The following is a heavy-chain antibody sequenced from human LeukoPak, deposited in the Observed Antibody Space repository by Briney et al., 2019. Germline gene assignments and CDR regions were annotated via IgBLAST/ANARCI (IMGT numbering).Heavy chain of an antibody. Sequence: WGSLRLSCAASGFSFSSYGMHWVRQAPGKGLEWVVYIHSDVSSKYYADSVKGRFTISRDNSKNTLNLQMNSLRAEDTAVYYCARGGSYLSAFDIWGQGTMVTVSS. D-gene: IGHD1-26*01. CDR1: GFSFSSYG. V-gene: IGHV3-30*12. CDR2: IHSDVSSK. CDR3: ARGGSYLSAFDI. J-gene: IGHJ3*02.